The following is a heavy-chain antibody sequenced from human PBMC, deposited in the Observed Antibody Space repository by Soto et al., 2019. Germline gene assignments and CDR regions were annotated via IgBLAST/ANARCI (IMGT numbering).Heavy chain of an antibody. Sequence: SQTLSLTCPNSGDSVSINSAAWNWIRQSPSRGLEWLGRTYYRSRWYNDYAVSVKTRITINPDTSKNQFSLQLSSVTPEDTAVYYCAVAGDHYGMMIDYWGQGTLVTVSS. CDR3: AVAGDHYGMMIDY. V-gene: IGHV6-1*01. CDR2: TYYRSRWYN. J-gene: IGHJ4*02. CDR1: GDSVSINSAA. D-gene: IGHD3-9*01.